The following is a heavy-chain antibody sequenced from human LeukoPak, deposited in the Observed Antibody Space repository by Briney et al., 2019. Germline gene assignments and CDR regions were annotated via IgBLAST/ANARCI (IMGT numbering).Heavy chain of an antibody. J-gene: IGHJ4*02. V-gene: IGHV1-18*01. CDR2: ISAYNGNT. CDR3: ARTLSGYSYGYGDY. D-gene: IGHD5-18*01. Sequence: ASVKVSCKASGYTFTSYGNSWVRQAPGQGLEWMGWISAYNGNTNYAQKLQGRVTMTTDTSTSTAYKELRSLRSDDTAVYYCARTLSGYSYGYGDYWGQGTLVTVSS. CDR1: GYTFTSYG.